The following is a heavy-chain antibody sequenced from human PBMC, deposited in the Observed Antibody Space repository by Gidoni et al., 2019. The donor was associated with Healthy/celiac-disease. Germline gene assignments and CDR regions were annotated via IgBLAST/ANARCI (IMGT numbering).Heavy chain of an antibody. CDR3: AGSTMVRGVDYYMDV. CDR2: INGDGSST. V-gene: IGHV3-74*01. Sequence: EVQLVESGGGLVQPGGSLRRSCAASGFTFSSYWMHWVRQAPGKGLVWVSRINGDGSSTSYADSVKGRFTISRDNAKNTLYLQMNSLRAEDTAVYYCAGSTMVRGVDYYMDVWGKGTTVTVSS. CDR1: GFTFSSYW. J-gene: IGHJ6*03. D-gene: IGHD3-10*01.